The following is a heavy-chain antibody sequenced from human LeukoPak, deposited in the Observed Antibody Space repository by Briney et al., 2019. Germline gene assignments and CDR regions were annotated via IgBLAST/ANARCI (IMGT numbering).Heavy chain of an antibody. D-gene: IGHD6-13*01. V-gene: IGHV3-30*18. J-gene: IGHJ4*02. CDR3: AKDPGGIAAAAPSH. Sequence: GGSLRLSCAASGFTFGSYNMNWVRQAPGKGLEWVAVISYDGSNKYYADSVKGRFTISRDNSKNTLYLQMNSLRAEDTAVYYCAKDPGGIAAAAPSHWGQGTLVTVSS. CDR1: GFTFGSYN. CDR2: ISYDGSNK.